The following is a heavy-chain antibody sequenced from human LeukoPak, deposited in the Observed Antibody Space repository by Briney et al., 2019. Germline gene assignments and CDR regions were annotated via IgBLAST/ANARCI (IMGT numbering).Heavy chain of an antibody. D-gene: IGHD2-2*01. J-gene: IGHJ4*02. CDR3: AKMLICSSTSCYGLYWDY. CDR2: ISGSGGST. Sequence: GGSLRLSCAASGFTFSSYAMSWVRQAPGKGLEWVSAISGSGGSTYYADSVKGRFTISRDNSKNTLYLQVNSLRAEDTAVYYCAKMLICSSTSCYGLYWDYWGQGTLVTVSS. V-gene: IGHV3-23*01. CDR1: GFTFSSYA.